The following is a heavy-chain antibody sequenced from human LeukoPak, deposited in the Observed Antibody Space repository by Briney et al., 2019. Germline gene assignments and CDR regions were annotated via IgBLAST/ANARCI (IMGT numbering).Heavy chain of an antibody. D-gene: IGHD3-22*01. Sequence: PSETLSLTCTVSGGSISSYYWSWIRQPPGKGLEWIGYIYYSGSTNYNPSLKSRVTILVDTSKNQFSLKLSSVTAADTAVYYCARAPLYYYDSSGFWFDPWGQGTLVTVSS. CDR1: GGSISSYY. V-gene: IGHV4-59*01. J-gene: IGHJ5*02. CDR3: ARAPLYYYDSSGFWFDP. CDR2: IYYSGST.